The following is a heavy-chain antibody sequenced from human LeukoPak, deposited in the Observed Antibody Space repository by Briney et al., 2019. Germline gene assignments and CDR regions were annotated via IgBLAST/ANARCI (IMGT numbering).Heavy chain of an antibody. V-gene: IGHV1-8*02. Sequence: ASVKVSCKASGYTFTSYAMNWVRQAPGQGLEWMGWMNPNSGNTGYAQKFQGRVTMTRNTSISTAYMELSSLRSEDTAVYYCARVVVRGVTGGVGYWGQGTLVTVSS. J-gene: IGHJ4*02. D-gene: IGHD3-10*01. CDR1: GYTFTSYA. CDR2: MNPNSGNT. CDR3: ARVVVRGVTGGVGY.